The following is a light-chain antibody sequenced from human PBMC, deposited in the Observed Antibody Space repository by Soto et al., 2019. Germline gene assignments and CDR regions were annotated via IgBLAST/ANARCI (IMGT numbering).Light chain of an antibody. V-gene: IGLV2-14*03. CDR2: YVD. J-gene: IGLJ1*01. Sequence: QSVLTQPASVSGSPGQSITISCTGTSRDVGAYDYVSWYLQYPDKAPQLLIYYVDHRPSGVSSRFSGSKSGNTASLTISGLQAEDEGDYYCCSYAEGSFYFFGTGTKVTVL. CDR1: SRDVGAYDY. CDR3: CSYAEGSFYF.